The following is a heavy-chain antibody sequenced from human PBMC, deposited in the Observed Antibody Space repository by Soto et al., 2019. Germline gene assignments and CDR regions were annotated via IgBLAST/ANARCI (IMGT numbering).Heavy chain of an antibody. Sequence: AGGSLRLSCAASGFTYSNYAMNWVRQAPEKGLEWVAYISASSSSIYYADSVKGRFTISRDNAKNSLYLQMNSLRDEDTAVYYCARDGWGSNWYFDLWGRGTLVTVSS. CDR1: GFTYSNYA. CDR2: ISASSSSI. D-gene: IGHD3-16*01. J-gene: IGHJ2*01. V-gene: IGHV3-48*02. CDR3: ARDGWGSNWYFDL.